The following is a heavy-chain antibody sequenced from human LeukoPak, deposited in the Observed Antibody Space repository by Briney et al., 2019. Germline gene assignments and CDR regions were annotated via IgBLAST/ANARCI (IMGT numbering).Heavy chain of an antibody. Sequence: SVKVSCKASGGTFSSYAISWVRQAPGQGLEWMGGIIPIFGTANYVQKFQGRVTITTDESTSTAYMELSSLRSEDTAVYYCARAKPGYCSSTSCSEFDPWRQGTLVTVSS. CDR2: IIPIFGTA. J-gene: IGHJ5*02. V-gene: IGHV1-69*05. D-gene: IGHD2-2*01. CDR1: GGTFSSYA. CDR3: ARAKPGYCSSTSCSEFDP.